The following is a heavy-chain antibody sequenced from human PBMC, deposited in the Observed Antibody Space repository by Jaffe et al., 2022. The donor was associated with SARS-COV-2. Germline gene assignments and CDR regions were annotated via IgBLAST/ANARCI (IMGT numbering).Heavy chain of an antibody. Sequence: QVQLVESGGGVVQPGRSLRLSCAASGFTLSSYEMHWVRQAPGKGLEWVAVISYDGSNKYYADSVKGRFTISRDNAKNRLYVQMNSLRGEDTAVYYCASGIVGAKTPYYYGMDVWGQGTTVTVSS. CDR3: ASGIVGAKTPYYYGMDV. CDR2: ISYDGSNK. D-gene: IGHD1-26*01. J-gene: IGHJ6*02. CDR1: GFTLSSYE. V-gene: IGHV3-30-3*01.